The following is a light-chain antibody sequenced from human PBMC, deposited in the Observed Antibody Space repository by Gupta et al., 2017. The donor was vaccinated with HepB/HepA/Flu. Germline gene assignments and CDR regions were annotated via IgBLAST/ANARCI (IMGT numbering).Light chain of an antibody. CDR1: QSVSSN. Sequence: EIVMTQSPATLSVSPGERATLSCRASQSVSSNLAWYQQKPGQAPRLLIYGASTRATGIPARFSGSGSGTEFTLTISSLQSEDFAVYYWQQDNNLQTFGHGTKVELK. CDR3: QQDNNLQT. CDR2: GAS. J-gene: IGKJ1*01. V-gene: IGKV3-15*01.